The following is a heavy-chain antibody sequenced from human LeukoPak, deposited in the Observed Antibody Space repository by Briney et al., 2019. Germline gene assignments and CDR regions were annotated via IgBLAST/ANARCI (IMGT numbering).Heavy chain of an antibody. V-gene: IGHV4-30-2*01. J-gene: IGHJ4*02. CDR3: ASHYDILYYFDY. Sequence: SETLSLTCSVSGGSISSGGYSWSWIRQPPGKGLEWIGYIYHSGSTYYNPSLKSRVTISVDRSKNQFSLKLSSVTAADTAVYYCASHYDILYYFDYWGQGTLVTVSS. D-gene: IGHD3-9*01. CDR1: GGSISSGGYS. CDR2: IYHSGST.